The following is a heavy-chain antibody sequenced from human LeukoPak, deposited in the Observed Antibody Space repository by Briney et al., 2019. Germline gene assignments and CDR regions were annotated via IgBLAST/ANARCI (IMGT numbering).Heavy chain of an antibody. V-gene: IGHV3-30-3*01. CDR2: ISYDGSNK. CDR3: ARVRFGYIYGPIDY. Sequence: AGGSLRLSCAASGFTFSNYAMHWVRQAPGKGLEWVAVISYDGSNKYYADSVKGRFTISRDNPKNTLYLQMNSLRAEDTAVYSCARVRFGYIYGPIDYWGQGTLVTVSS. CDR1: GFTFSNYA. D-gene: IGHD5-18*01. J-gene: IGHJ4*02.